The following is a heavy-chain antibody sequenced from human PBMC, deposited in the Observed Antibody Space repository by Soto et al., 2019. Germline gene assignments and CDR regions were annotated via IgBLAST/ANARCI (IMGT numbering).Heavy chain of an antibody. Sequence: GGSLRLSCAASGFSFSSAWINWVRQTPGKGLEWVGRIKSKADGRTKDFAAPVKGRFTISRDNSKDMVYLQVNSLRAEDTAVYYCAREGRFWSGYYVGSIENNYYYYGMDAWGQGTTVTVSS. J-gene: IGHJ6*02. CDR2: IKSKADGRTK. V-gene: IGHV3-15*07. CDR1: GFSFSSAW. CDR3: AREGRFWSGYYVGSIENNYYYYGMDA. D-gene: IGHD3-3*01.